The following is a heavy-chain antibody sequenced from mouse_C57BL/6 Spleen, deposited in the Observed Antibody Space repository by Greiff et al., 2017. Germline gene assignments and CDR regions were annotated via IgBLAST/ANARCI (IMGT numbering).Heavy chain of an antibody. V-gene: IGHV14-4*01. D-gene: IGHD2-3*01. CDR2: IDPENGDT. Sequence: VQLQQSGAELVRPGASVKLSCTASGFNIKDDYMHWVKQRPEQGLEWIGWIDPENGDTEYASKFQGKATITADTSSNTAYLQLSSLTSEDTAVYYCTSADDGYYAWFAYWGQGTLVTVSA. CDR3: TSADDGYYAWFAY. CDR1: GFNIKDDY. J-gene: IGHJ3*01.